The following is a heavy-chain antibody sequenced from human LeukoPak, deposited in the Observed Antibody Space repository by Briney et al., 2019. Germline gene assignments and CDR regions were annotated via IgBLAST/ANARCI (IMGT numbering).Heavy chain of an antibody. Sequence: ASVKVSCKASGYTFTNYDINWVRQATGQGLEWMGWMNPNSGNAGYTQKFQGRVSMTRNTSISTAYMELSSLRSEDTAVFYCARGQYDILTGYSFDYWGQGTLDTVSS. D-gene: IGHD3-9*01. CDR3: ARGQYDILTGYSFDY. V-gene: IGHV1-8*01. CDR2: MNPNSGNA. CDR1: GYTFTNYD. J-gene: IGHJ4*02.